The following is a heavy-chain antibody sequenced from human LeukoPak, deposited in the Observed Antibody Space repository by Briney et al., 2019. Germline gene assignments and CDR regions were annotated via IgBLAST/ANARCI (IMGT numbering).Heavy chain of an antibody. Sequence: SETLSLTCTVSGYSVSSGYYWGWIRQPPGKGLEWIGSIYHSGSTYYNPSLKSRVTISVDTSKNQFSLKLSSVTAADTAVYYCARGLLSEKGFDYWGQGTLVTVSS. CDR3: ARGLLSEKGFDY. CDR1: GYSVSSGYY. D-gene: IGHD3-22*01. V-gene: IGHV4-38-2*02. CDR2: IYHSGST. J-gene: IGHJ4*02.